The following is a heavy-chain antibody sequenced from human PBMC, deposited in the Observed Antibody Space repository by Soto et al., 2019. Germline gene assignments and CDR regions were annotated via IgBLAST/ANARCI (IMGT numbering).Heavy chain of an antibody. Sequence: QVQLVESGGGVVQPGRSLRLSCAASGFTFSSYGMHWVRQAPGKGLEWVAVISYDGSNKYYADSVKGRFTISRDNSKNTLYLQMNSLIAADAAVYYCAKDWYQGLWDYWGQGTMVSVSP. CDR3: AKDWYQGLWDY. CDR1: GFTFSSYG. D-gene: IGHD1-20*01. V-gene: IGHV3-30*18. CDR2: ISYDGSNK. J-gene: IGHJ4*02.